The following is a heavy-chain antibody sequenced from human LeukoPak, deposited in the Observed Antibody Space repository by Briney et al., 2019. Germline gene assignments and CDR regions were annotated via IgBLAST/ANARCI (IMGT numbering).Heavy chain of an antibody. D-gene: IGHD3-3*01. CDR2: FDPEDGET. V-gene: IGHV1-24*01. Sequence: ASVKVSCKVSGYTLTELSMHWVRQDPGKGLEWMGGFDPEDGETIYAQKFQGRVTMTEDTSTDTAYMELSSLRSEDTAVYYCATGTKGLRFLEWLHTFDYWGQGTLVTVSS. CDR1: GYTLTELS. CDR3: ATGTKGLRFLEWLHTFDY. J-gene: IGHJ4*02.